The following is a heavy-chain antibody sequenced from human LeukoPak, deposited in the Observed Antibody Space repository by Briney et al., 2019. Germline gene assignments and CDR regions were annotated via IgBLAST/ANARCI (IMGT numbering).Heavy chain of an antibody. Sequence: TSETLSLTCTVSGGSISSYYWSWIRQPPGKGLEWIGYIYYSGSTNYNPSLKSRVTISVDTSKNQFSLKLSSVTAADTAVYYCARSRGSSGWYTNFDYWGQGTLVTVSS. CDR3: ARSRGSSGWYTNFDY. CDR1: GGSISSYY. D-gene: IGHD6-19*01. CDR2: IYYSGST. J-gene: IGHJ4*02. V-gene: IGHV4-59*08.